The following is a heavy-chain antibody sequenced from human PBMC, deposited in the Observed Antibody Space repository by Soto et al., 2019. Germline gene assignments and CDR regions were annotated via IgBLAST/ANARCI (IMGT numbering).Heavy chain of an antibody. J-gene: IGHJ3*01. CDR1: GLTISGKKY. CDR3: ATWHEREHAYDV. CDR2: LYDVDGS. V-gene: IGHV3-53*01. Sequence: DVQLVESGGGLIQPGESLRLSCAAFGLTISGKKYVAWVRQAPGKGLEWVSGLYDVDGSFYADSVRGRFTTSSDSSKTTVYLQMNALRPDDTAVYYCATWHEREHAYDVWGQGTTVTVSS. D-gene: IGHD1-1*01.